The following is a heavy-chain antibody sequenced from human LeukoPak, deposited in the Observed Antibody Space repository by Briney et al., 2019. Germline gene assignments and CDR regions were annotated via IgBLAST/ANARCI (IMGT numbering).Heavy chain of an antibody. V-gene: IGHV1-69*04. D-gene: IGHD3-10*01. J-gene: IGHJ4*02. CDR1: GGTFSSYT. CDR2: IIPILGIA. Sequence: ASVKVSCKASGGTFSSYTISWVRQAPGQGLEWMGRIIPILGIANYAQKFQGRVTITADKSTRTAYMELSSLRSEDTAVYYCAREEDYYGSGSSFDYWGQGTLVTVSS. CDR3: AREEDYYGSGSSFDY.